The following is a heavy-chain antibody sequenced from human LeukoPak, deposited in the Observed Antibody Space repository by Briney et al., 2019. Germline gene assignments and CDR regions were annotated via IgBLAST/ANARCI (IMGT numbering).Heavy chain of an antibody. Sequence: PGGSLRLSCAASGFTFDDYAMHWVRQAPGKGLEWVSGISWNSGSIGYADSVKGRFTISRDNAKNSLYLQMNSLRAEDTALYYCAKDKYSSGWYGWFDPWGQGTLVTVSS. J-gene: IGHJ5*02. V-gene: IGHV3-9*01. D-gene: IGHD6-19*01. CDR1: GFTFDDYA. CDR2: ISWNSGSI. CDR3: AKDKYSSGWYGWFDP.